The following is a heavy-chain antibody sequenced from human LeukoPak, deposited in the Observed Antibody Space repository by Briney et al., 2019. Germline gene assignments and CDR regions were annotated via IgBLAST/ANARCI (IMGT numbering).Heavy chain of an antibody. D-gene: IGHD6-6*01. CDR2: ISSSGSTI. CDR1: GFTFSDYY. Sequence: PGGSLRLSCAASGFTFSDYYMSWIRQAPGKGLEWVSYISSSGSTIYYADSVKGRFTISRDNSKNTLYLQMNSLRAEDTAVYYCARIQGVRPMYYFDYWGQGTLVTVSS. CDR3: ARIQGVRPMYYFDY. V-gene: IGHV3-11*04. J-gene: IGHJ4*02.